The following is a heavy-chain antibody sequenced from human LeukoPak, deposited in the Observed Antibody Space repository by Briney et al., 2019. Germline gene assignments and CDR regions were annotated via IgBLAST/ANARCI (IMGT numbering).Heavy chain of an antibody. V-gene: IGHV3-9*01. CDR1: GFTFDDYA. CDR3: VTARYSSSSFDY. Sequence: PGGSLRLSCAASGFTFDDYAMHWVRQAPGKGLEWVSGISWNSGSIGYADSVKGRFTISRDNAKNSLYLQMNSLRAEDTALYYCVTARYSSSSFDYWGQGTLVTVSS. CDR2: ISWNSGSI. J-gene: IGHJ4*02. D-gene: IGHD6-13*01.